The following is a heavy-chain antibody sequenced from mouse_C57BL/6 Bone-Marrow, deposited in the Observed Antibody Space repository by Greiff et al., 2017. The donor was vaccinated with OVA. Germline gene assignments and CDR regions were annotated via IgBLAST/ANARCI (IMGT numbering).Heavy chain of an antibody. J-gene: IGHJ4*01. CDR3: TRNYDYDYYAMDY. Sequence: QVQLQQSGAELVRPGASVTLSCKASGYTFTDYEMHWVKQTPVHGLEWIGAIAPETGGTAYNQKFKGKAILTADKSSSTAYMELRSLTSEDSAVYYCTRNYDYDYYAMDYWGQGTSVTVSS. D-gene: IGHD2-4*01. CDR2: IAPETGGT. V-gene: IGHV1-15*01. CDR1: GYTFTDYE.